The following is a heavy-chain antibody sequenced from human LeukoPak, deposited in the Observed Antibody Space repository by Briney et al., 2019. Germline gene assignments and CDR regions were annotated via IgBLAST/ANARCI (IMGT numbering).Heavy chain of an antibody. Sequence: PGGSLRLSCAASGFTFSSYGMHWVRQAPGKGLEWVAFIRYDGSNKYYADSVKGRFTISRDNSKNTLYLQMNSLRAEDTAVYYCAKDRWEKAVAGTLGYFDYWGQGTLVTVSS. V-gene: IGHV3-30*02. CDR2: IRYDGSNK. D-gene: IGHD6-19*01. J-gene: IGHJ4*02. CDR1: GFTFSSYG. CDR3: AKDRWEKAVAGTLGYFDY.